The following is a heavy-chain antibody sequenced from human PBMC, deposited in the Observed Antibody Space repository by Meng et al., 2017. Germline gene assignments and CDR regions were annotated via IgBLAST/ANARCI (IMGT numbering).Heavy chain of an antibody. V-gene: IGHV3-21*01. Sequence: GESLKISCAASGFTFSSYSMNWVRQAPGKGLEWVSSISSSSSYIYCADSVKGRFTISRDNAKNSLYLQMNSLRAEDTAVYYCARASFRDRYCSGGSCATDYWGQGTLVTVSS. D-gene: IGHD2-15*01. J-gene: IGHJ4*02. CDR3: ARASFRDRYCSGGSCATDY. CDR2: ISSSSSYI. CDR1: GFTFSSYS.